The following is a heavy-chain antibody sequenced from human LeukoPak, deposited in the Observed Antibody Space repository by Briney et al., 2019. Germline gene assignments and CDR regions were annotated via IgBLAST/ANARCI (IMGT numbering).Heavy chain of an antibody. V-gene: IGHV3-23*01. D-gene: IGHD2-2*01. CDR1: GFTFSSYA. CDR3: AKAYCSSTSCHEFD. Sequence: GGSLRLSCAASGFTFSSYAMSWVRQAPGKGLEWVSAISGSGGSTYYADSVKGRFTISRDNSKNTLYLQMNSLRAEDTAVYYCAKAYCSSTSCHEFDWGQGTLVTVSS. J-gene: IGHJ4*02. CDR2: ISGSGGST.